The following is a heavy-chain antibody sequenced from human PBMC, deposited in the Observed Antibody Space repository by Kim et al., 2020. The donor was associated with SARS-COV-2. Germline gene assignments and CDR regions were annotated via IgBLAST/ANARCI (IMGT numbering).Heavy chain of an antibody. CDR3: ARGSTYYGLDV. Sequence: TQYNPSLSRRFTSSVDTSKNQFSLRLSSVTAADTAVYYCARGSTYYGLDVWGPGTTVIVSS. V-gene: IGHV4-59*09. J-gene: IGHJ6*02. CDR2: T.